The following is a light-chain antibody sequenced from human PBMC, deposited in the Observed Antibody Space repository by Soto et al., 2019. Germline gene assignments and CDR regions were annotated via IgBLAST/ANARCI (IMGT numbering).Light chain of an antibody. V-gene: IGKV3-20*01. CDR2: GAS. CDR1: QSVSSRF. J-gene: IGKJ1*01. CDR3: QQYDSSRT. Sequence: EIVFTQSPGTLSLSPGERSTLSCRASQSVSSRFLAWYQQKPGQAPRVLIYGASSRATGIPDRFSGSGSGTDFILIISRLEPEDFAMYYCQQYDSSRTFGQGTKVEMK.